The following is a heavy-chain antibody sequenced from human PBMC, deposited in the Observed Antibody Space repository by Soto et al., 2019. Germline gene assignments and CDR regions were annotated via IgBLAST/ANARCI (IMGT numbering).Heavy chain of an antibody. D-gene: IGHD5-12*01. CDR1: GYSFSSYT. CDR2: IRAYNGNT. Sequence: QVQLEQSGGEVKKPGASVTVSCKASGYSFSSYTINWVRQAPGQGLEWLGWIRAYNGNTKYVEKLQGRVTMTTDTSTSTAYMELRNLRSDDTAVYYCARESKKWPDFWGPGTLVTVSS. V-gene: IGHV1-18*04. CDR3: ARESKKWPDF. J-gene: IGHJ4*02.